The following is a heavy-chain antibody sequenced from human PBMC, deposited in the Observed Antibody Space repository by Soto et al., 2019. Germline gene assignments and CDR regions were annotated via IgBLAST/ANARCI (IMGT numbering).Heavy chain of an antibody. D-gene: IGHD3-16*01. V-gene: IGHV4-34*01. Sequence: SETLSLTCAVYGGSFSGYYWSWIRQPPGKGLEWIGEINHSGSTNYNPSLKSRVTISVDTSKNQFSLKLSSVTAADTAVYYCARLGAAGVSPGRYYYYYGRDVGGKGPRFTVPS. CDR3: ARLGAAGVSPGRYYYYYGRDV. CDR1: GGSFSGYY. CDR2: INHSGST. J-gene: IGHJ6*04.